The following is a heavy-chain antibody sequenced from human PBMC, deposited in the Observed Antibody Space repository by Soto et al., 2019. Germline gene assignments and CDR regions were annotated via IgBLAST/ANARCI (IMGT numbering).Heavy chain of an antibody. CDR2: ISYDGSNT. V-gene: IGHV3-30*18. Sequence: QVQLVESGGGVVQPGRSLRLSCAASGFTFRSYGMHWVRQAPGKGLEWVAVISYDGSNTYYADSVKGRFTISRDNSKNTLYLQMNSLRAEDTAVYYCAKDGNVYSSGWYAPSLDYWGQGTLVTVSS. CDR3: AKDGNVYSSGWYAPSLDY. CDR1: GFTFRSYG. J-gene: IGHJ4*02. D-gene: IGHD6-19*01.